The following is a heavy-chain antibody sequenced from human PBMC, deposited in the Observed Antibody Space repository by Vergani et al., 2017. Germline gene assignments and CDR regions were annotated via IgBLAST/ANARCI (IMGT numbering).Heavy chain of an antibody. CDR2: IHYSENT. CDR1: FDSIRNLY. J-gene: IGHJ3*01. D-gene: IGHD2-21*01. CDR3: ARDGGEYDKDALDV. Sequence: QVQLQESGPGLVKSSETLSLTCSVSFDSIRNLYCNWIRQPPGKGLEWIGSIHYSENTNYNPSLKTRVTISVDTSKNQFSLTLTSETAADTAVYYCARDGGEYDKDALDVWGQGTKVTVTS. V-gene: IGHV4-59*11.